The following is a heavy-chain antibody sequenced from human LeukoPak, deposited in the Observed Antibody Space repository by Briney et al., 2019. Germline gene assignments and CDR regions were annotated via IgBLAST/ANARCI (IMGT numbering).Heavy chain of an antibody. CDR3: ARDTSGYRRGSFDY. CDR2: IYYSGST. D-gene: IGHD3-22*01. Sequence: SETLSLTCTVSGGSINSYYWSWIRQPPGKGLEWIGYIYYSGSTNYNPSLKSRVAISLDTSNNQFSLKLSSVTAADTAVYYCARDTSGYRRGSFDYWGQGTLVTVSS. J-gene: IGHJ4*02. CDR1: GGSINSYY. V-gene: IGHV4-59*01.